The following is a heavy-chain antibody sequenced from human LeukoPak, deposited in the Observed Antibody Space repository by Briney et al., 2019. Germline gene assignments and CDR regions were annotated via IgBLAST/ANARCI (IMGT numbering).Heavy chain of an antibody. CDR2: ISSSSSYI. Sequence: PGGSLRLSCAASGFTFSSYSMNWVRQAPGKGLEWVSSISSSSSYIYYTDSVKGRFTISRDNAKNSLFLQMNSLRAEDAAVSYCARGGHNYYDSSGYQYYFDYWGQGTLVTVSS. J-gene: IGHJ4*02. D-gene: IGHD3-22*01. CDR1: GFTFSSYS. CDR3: ARGGHNYYDSSGYQYYFDY. V-gene: IGHV3-21*01.